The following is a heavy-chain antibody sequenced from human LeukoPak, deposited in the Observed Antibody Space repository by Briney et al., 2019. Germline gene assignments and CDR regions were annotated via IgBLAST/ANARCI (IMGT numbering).Heavy chain of an antibody. V-gene: IGHV4-59*01. D-gene: IGHD6-19*01. CDR2: IYYSGGT. Sequence: SETLSLTCTVSGGSISSYYWSWIRQPPGKGLEWIGYIYYSGGTNYNPSLKSRVTISVDTSKNQFSLKLSSVTAADTAVYYCAREKGYSSGWYEEGVWFDPWGQGTLVTVSS. CDR1: GGSISSYY. CDR3: AREKGYSSGWYEEGVWFDP. J-gene: IGHJ5*02.